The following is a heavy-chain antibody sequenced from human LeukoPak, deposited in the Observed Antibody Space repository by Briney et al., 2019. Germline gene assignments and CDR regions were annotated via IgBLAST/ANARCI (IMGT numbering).Heavy chain of an antibody. V-gene: IGHV3-11*01. CDR1: GFSLSDYY. CDR3: ARHDAVTVIRRGFDY. J-gene: IGHJ4*02. Sequence: GGTLRLSCAASGFSLSDYYVTWIRQPPGKGLEWVSYLSMSGTSTKYADSVKGRFTISRDNAMNLVFLDMTGLRADDTAVYYCARHDAVTVIRRGFDYWGQGTLVTVSS. CDR2: LSMSGTST. D-gene: IGHD2-21*02.